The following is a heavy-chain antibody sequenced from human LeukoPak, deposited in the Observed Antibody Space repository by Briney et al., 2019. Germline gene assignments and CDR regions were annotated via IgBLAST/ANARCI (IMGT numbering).Heavy chain of an antibody. CDR3: ARGQTTVVTPYFDY. J-gene: IGHJ4*02. CDR2: IYYSGST. CDR1: GGSISSGDYY. V-gene: IGHV4-30-4*01. D-gene: IGHD4-23*01. Sequence: SETLSLTCTVSGGSISSGDYYWSWIRQPPGKGLEWIGYIYYSGSTYYNPSLKSRVTISVDTSKNQFSLKLSSVTAADTAVYYCARGQTTVVTPYFDYWGQGTLVTVSS.